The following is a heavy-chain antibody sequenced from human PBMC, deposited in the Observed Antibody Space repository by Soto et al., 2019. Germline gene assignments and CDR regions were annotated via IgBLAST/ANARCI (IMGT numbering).Heavy chain of an antibody. CDR1: GFTFSSYS. J-gene: IGHJ4*02. V-gene: IGHV3-30*18. Sequence: PGGSLRLSCAASGFTFSSYSMNWVRQAPGKGLEWVAVISYDGSNKYYADSVKGRFTISRDNSKNTLYLQMNSLRAEDTAVYYCAKETVGAISSNTFDYWGQGTLVTVSS. CDR3: AKETVGAISSNTFDY. D-gene: IGHD1-26*01. CDR2: ISYDGSNK.